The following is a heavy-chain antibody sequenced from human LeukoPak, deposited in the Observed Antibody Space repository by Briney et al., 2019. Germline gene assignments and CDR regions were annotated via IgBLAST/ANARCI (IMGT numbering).Heavy chain of an antibody. D-gene: IGHD3-16*01. CDR3: TRGAGWLIDY. CDR1: DDSISDYY. CDR2: FHNSGTS. J-gene: IGHJ4*02. V-gene: IGHV4-59*01. Sequence: SETLSITCTVSDDSISDYYRGWIRQPPGKGLEWIGYFHNSGTSTYNPSLKSRVTISADTSKNQFSLKLNSLTTADTAVYYCTRGAGWLIDYWGQGILVTVSS.